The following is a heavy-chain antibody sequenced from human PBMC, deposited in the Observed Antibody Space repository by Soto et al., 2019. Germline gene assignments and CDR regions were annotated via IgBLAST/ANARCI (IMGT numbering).Heavy chain of an antibody. CDR3: AREGLGSSWSYYYYGMDV. CDR2: IYYSGST. Sequence: SETLSLTCTVSGGSISSYYWSWIRQPPGKGLEWIGYIYYSGSTNYNPSLKSRVTISVDTSKNQFSLKLSSVTAADAAVYYCAREGLGSSWSYYYYGMDVWGQGTTVTVSS. D-gene: IGHD6-13*01. V-gene: IGHV4-59*01. CDR1: GGSISSYY. J-gene: IGHJ6*02.